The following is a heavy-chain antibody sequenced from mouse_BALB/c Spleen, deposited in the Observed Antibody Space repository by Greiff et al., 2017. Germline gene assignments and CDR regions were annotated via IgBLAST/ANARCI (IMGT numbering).Heavy chain of an antibody. V-gene: IGHV5-6-5*01. J-gene: IGHJ4*01. CDR3: ARVYYDYDGYYAMDY. D-gene: IGHD2-4*01. Sequence: EVQLVESGGGLVKPGGSLKLSCAASGFTFSSYAMSWVRQTPEKRLEWVASISSGGSTYYPDSVKGRFTILRDNARNILYLQMSSLRSEDTAMYYCARVYYDYDGYYAMDYWGQGTSVTVSS. CDR1: GFTFSSYA. CDR2: ISSGGST.